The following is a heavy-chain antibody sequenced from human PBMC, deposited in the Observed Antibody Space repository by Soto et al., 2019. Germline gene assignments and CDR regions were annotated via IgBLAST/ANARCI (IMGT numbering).Heavy chain of an antibody. CDR1: GGSVSSGSYY. CDR2: IYYSGST. J-gene: IGHJ4*02. Sequence: SETLSLTCTVSGGSVSSGSYYWSWIRQPPGKGLEWIGYIYYSGSTNYNPYLKSRVTISEDTSKNQFSLKLSSVTAAVTAVYYCARIIVGAAYYFDYWGQGTLVTVSS. D-gene: IGHD1-26*01. CDR3: ARIIVGAAYYFDY. V-gene: IGHV4-61*01.